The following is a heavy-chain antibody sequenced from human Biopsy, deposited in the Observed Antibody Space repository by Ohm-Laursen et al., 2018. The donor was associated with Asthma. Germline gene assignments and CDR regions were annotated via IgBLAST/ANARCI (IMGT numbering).Heavy chain of an antibody. V-gene: IGHV1-69*13. CDR3: ARCQVGYSSGWSLLLKKIYYSGMDV. CDR2: IMTVFGTT. Sequence: ASVKVSCKAPGGTFSNFAISWVRQAPGQGLEWLGGIMTVFGTTNYAQKFQGRVTITADESTSTAYMEVTSLRSEDTAIYHRARCQVGYSSGWSLLLKKIYYSGMDVWGQGTAVTVSS. D-gene: IGHD6-19*01. J-gene: IGHJ6*02. CDR1: GGTFSNFA.